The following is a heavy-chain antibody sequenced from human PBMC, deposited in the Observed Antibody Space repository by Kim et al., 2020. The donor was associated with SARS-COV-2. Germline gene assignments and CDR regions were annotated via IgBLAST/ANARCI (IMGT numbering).Heavy chain of an antibody. Sequence: SETLSLTCAVYGGSFSGYYWSWIRQPPGKGLEWIGEINHSGSTNYNPSLKSRVTISVDTSKNQFSLKLSSVTAADTAVYYCARTGRAPVLLWFGEGRGFDYWGQGTLVTVSS. CDR1: GGSFSGYY. CDR2: INHSGST. CDR3: ARTGRAPVLLWFGEGRGFDY. V-gene: IGHV4-34*01. D-gene: IGHD3-10*01. J-gene: IGHJ4*02.